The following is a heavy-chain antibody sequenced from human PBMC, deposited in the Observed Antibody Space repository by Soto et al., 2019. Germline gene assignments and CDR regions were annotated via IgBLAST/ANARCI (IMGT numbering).Heavy chain of an antibody. J-gene: IGHJ5*02. CDR2: IGAYNGNT. V-gene: IGHV1-18*01. CDR3: AREYSSGSPFDP. Sequence: ASLKVSCKASGYTFTSYGISWVRQAPGQGLEWMGWIGAYNGNTNYAQKLQGRVTMTTDTSTSTAYMELRSLRSDDTAVYYCAREYSSGSPFDPWGQGTQVTVSS. CDR1: GYTFTSYG. D-gene: IGHD6-19*01.